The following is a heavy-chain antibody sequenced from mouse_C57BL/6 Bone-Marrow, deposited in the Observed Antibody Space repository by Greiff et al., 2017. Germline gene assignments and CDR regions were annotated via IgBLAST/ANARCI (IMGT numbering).Heavy chain of an antibody. CDR1: GYTFTSYW. V-gene: IGHV1-72*01. J-gene: IGHJ1*03. Sequence: QVQLQQPGAELVKPGASVKLSCKASGYTFTSYWMHWVKQRPGRGLEWIGRIDPNSGGTKYNETFKSKATLTVDKPSSTAYMQLSILTSEDSAVSYCARSHYYGSSYGYFDVWGTGTTVTVSS. CDR2: IDPNSGGT. D-gene: IGHD1-1*01. CDR3: ARSHYYGSSYGYFDV.